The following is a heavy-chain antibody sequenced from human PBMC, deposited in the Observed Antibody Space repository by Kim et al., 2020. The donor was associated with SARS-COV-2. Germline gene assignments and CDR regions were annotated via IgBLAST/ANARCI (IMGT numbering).Heavy chain of an antibody. V-gene: IGHV3-23*01. CDR1: GFTFSSYA. J-gene: IGHJ1*01. CDR3: AKNEQGCSSTSCYTGLVQH. D-gene: IGHD2-2*02. CDR2: ISGSGGST. Sequence: GGSLRLSCAASGFTFSSYAMSWVRQAPGKGLEWVSAISGSGGSTYYADSVKGRFTISRDNSKNTLYLQMNSLRAEDTAVYYCAKNEQGCSSTSCYTGLVQHWGQGTLVTVSS.